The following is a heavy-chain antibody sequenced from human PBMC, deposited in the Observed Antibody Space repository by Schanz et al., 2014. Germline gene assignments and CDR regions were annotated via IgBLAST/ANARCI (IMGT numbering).Heavy chain of an antibody. J-gene: IGHJ3*02. CDR1: GFTFSDYS. V-gene: IGHV3-48*01. Sequence: EVQLVESGGGWVQPGGSLRLSCAASGFTFSDYSMNWVRQAPGKGPEWVSYIRSSSTPIYYADSVKGRFTISRDNAKNSLYLQMNSLRAEDTAVYYCARDGYSVVVISPTESFDIWGHGTMVTVSP. D-gene: IGHD2-21*01. CDR3: ARDGYSVVVISPTESFDI. CDR2: IRSSSTPI.